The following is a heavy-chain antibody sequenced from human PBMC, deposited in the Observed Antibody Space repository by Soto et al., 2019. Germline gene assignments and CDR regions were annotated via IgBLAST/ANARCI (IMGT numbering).Heavy chain of an antibody. CDR1: GGTFSSYA. V-gene: IGHV1-46*01. CDR3: ARDQGTHRWFDP. J-gene: IGHJ5*02. D-gene: IGHD3-10*01. CDR2: INPSGGST. Sequence: ASVKVSCKASGGTFSSYAISWVRQAPGQGLEWMGIINPSGGSTSYAQKFQGRVTMTRDTSTSTVYMELSSLRSEDTAVYYCARDQGTHRWFDPRCQATLVNVSS.